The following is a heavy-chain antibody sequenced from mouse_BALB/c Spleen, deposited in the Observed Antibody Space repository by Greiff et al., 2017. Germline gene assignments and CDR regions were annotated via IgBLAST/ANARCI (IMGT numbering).Heavy chain of an antibody. CDR1: GYSITSDYA. J-gene: IGHJ2*01. V-gene: IGHV3-2*02. D-gene: IGHD4-1*01. Sequence: EVKLMESGPGLVKPSQSLSLTCTVTGYSITSDYAWNWIRQFPGNKLEWMGYISYSGSTSYNPSLKSRISITRDTSKNQFFLQLNSVTTEDTATYYCARHWDYFDYWGQGTTLTVSS. CDR3: ARHWDYFDY. CDR2: ISYSGST.